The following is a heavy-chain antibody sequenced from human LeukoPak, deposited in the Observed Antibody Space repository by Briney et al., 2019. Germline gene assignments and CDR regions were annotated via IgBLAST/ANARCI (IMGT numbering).Heavy chain of an antibody. Sequence: PSETLSLTCTVSGGSISSYYWSWIRQPPGKGLEWIGYIYYSGSTNYNPSLKSRVTISVDTSKNQFSPKLSSVTAADTAVYYCARHPRPEPTWLPDEYYFDYWGQGTLVTVSS. D-gene: IGHD6-19*01. CDR1: GGSISSYY. V-gene: IGHV4-59*08. CDR2: IYYSGST. J-gene: IGHJ4*02. CDR3: ARHPRPEPTWLPDEYYFDY.